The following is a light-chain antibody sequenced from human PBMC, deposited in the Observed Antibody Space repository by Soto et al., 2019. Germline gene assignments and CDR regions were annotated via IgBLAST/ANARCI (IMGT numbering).Light chain of an antibody. J-gene: IGLJ2*01. CDR1: SSDVGGYNY. Sequence: QSALTQPASVSGSPGQSITISCTGTSSDVGGYNYVSWYQQHPGKAPKLMIYDVSNRPSGVSNRFSGSKSGNTASLTISGLQAEDEAYYYRSSYSSSSTLVFRGGTKLTVL. CDR2: DVS. V-gene: IGLV2-14*01. CDR3: SSYSSSSTLV.